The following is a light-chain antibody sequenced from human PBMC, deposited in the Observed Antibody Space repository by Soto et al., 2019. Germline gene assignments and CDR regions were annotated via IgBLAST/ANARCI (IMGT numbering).Light chain of an antibody. CDR1: QGIGSY. CDR3: LQDYNYPWT. V-gene: IGKV1-6*01. CDR2: AAS. Sequence: IQLTQSPSFLSASLGDRVTITCRASQGIGSYLAWYQQKPGKAPKLLIYAASSLQSGVPSRFSGSGSGTDFTLTISSLQPEDFATYYCLQDYNYPWTFGQGTKVDIK. J-gene: IGKJ1*01.